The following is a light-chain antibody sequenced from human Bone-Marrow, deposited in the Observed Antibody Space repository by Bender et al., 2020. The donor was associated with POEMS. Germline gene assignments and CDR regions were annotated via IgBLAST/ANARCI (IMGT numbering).Light chain of an antibody. J-gene: IGLJ2*01. Sequence: QSALTQPPSASGSPGQSVTISCTGTSSDVGGYNYVSWYQQHPGKAPKLMIYDVNKRPSGVPDRFSGSKSGNTASLTISGLDAVDEADYSCCSYAGSYTYVLFGGGTKLTVL. CDR3: CSYAGSYTYVL. CDR1: SSDVGGYNY. CDR2: DVN. V-gene: IGLV2-11*01.